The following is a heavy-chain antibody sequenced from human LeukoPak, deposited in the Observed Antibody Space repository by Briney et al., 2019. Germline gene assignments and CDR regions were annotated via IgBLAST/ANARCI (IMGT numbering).Heavy chain of an antibody. V-gene: IGHV3-23*01. Sequence: GGSLRLSCVASGFTFNRYAMSWVRHVPGKRLEWVSTFSGPMETTYYAPSVRGRFTMSRGNSKNTLSLQMNSLRAEDTAIYYCAKASLGSCTGAKCYHFDNWGQGTLVTVSS. CDR1: GFTFNRYA. J-gene: IGHJ4*02. CDR3: AKASLGSCTGAKCYHFDN. D-gene: IGHD2-8*02. CDR2: FSGPMETT.